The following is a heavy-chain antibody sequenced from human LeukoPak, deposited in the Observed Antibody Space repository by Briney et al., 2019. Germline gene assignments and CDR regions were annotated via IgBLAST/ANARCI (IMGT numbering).Heavy chain of an antibody. V-gene: IGHV1-18*01. CDR2: ISAYNGNT. CDR3: ARFRWRAGYCSSTSCPGGDI. CDR1: GYTFTSYG. Sequence: ASVKVSCKASGYTFTSYGISWVRQAPGQGLEWMGWISAYNGNTNYAQKLQGRVTMTTDTSTSTAYMELRSLRSDDTAVYYCARFRWRAGYCSSTSCPGGDIWGQGTMVTVSP. J-gene: IGHJ3*02. D-gene: IGHD2-2*01.